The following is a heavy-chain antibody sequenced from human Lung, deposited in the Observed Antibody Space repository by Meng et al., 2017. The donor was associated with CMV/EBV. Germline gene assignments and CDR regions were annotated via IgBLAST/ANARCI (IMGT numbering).Heavy chain of an antibody. CDR3: AKVGQGYSSSSDYYYGMDV. CDR2: IYSGGSST. J-gene: IGHJ6*02. D-gene: IGHD6-6*01. V-gene: IGHV3-23*03. CDR1: GFTFSSYA. Sequence: GESXKISCAASGFTFSSYAMSWVRQAPGKGLEWVSVIYSGGSSTYYADSVKGRFTISRDNSKNTLYLQMNSLRAEDTAVYYCAKVGQGYSSSSDYYYGMDVWXQGTXVTVSS.